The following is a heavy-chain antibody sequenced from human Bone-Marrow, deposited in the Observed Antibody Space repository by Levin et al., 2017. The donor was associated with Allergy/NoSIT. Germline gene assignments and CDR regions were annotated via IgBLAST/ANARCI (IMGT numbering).Heavy chain of an antibody. V-gene: IGHV4-39*01. D-gene: IGHD6-19*01. CDR1: GGSISSSSYY. J-gene: IGHJ4*02. Sequence: SCTVSGGSISSSSYYWGWIRQPPGKGLEWIGSIYYSGSTYYNPSLKSRVTISVDTSKNQFSLKLSSVTAADTAVYYCARAVAGILGPTYYFDYWGQGTLVTVSS. CDR2: IYYSGST. CDR3: ARAVAGILGPTYYFDY.